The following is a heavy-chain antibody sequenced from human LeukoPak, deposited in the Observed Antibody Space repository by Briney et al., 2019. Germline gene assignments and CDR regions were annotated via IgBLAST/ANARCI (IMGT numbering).Heavy chain of an antibody. CDR1: GFTFGDFA. CDR2: ISEDGDT. V-gene: IGHV3-43*02. CDR3: ARVPTTMGIRGY. J-gene: IGHJ4*02. Sequence: GGSLRLSCAASGFTFGDFAMHWVRQAPGKGLEWVSLISEDGDTYYGDSVKGRFTVSRDNSKNSLYLQMNSLRTEDTGLYYCARVPTTMGIRGYWGQGTLVTVSS. D-gene: IGHD5-18*01.